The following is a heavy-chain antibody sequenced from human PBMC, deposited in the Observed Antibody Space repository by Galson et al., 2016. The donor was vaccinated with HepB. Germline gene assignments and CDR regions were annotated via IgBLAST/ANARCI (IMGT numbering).Heavy chain of an antibody. V-gene: IGHV3-21*01. J-gene: IGHJ5*02. D-gene: IGHD5-12*01. CDR3: ARDRGYSGYGAYNWFDP. CDR2: ISSSSAFI. Sequence: SLRLSCAASGFPFSRYGMNWVRQAPGKGLEWVSSISSSSAFIYYADSLKGRFTISRDNAKDLLFLQINSLRGEDTAVYYCARDRGYSGYGAYNWFDPWGQGSLVTVSS. CDR1: GFPFSRYG.